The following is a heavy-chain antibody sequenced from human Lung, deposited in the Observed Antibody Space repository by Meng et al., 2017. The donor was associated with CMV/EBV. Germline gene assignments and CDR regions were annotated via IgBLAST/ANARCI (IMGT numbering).Heavy chain of an antibody. CDR1: GGSFSGYY. Sequence: GSLRLXXAVYGGSFSGYYWSWIRQPPGKGLEWIGEINHSGSTNYNPSLKSRVTISVDTSKNQFSLKLSSVTAADTAVYYCARWATANYYYYGMDVWGQGTXVTVSS. V-gene: IGHV4-34*01. CDR2: INHSGST. D-gene: IGHD5-24*01. CDR3: ARWATANYYYYGMDV. J-gene: IGHJ6*02.